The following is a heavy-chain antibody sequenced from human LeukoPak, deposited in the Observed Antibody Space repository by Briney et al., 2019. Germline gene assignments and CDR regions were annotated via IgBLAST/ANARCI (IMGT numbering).Heavy chain of an antibody. Sequence: GGSLRLSCAASGFTFSSSAMSWVRQAPGKGLYWVSAISGSGTGTYYADSVKGRFAISRDNSKNTLYLQMNSLRAEDTAVYYCAKEGGTGTRFDYWGQGTLVTVSS. CDR1: GFTFSSSA. CDR2: ISGSGTGT. D-gene: IGHD1-7*01. V-gene: IGHV3-23*01. J-gene: IGHJ4*02. CDR3: AKEGGTGTRFDY.